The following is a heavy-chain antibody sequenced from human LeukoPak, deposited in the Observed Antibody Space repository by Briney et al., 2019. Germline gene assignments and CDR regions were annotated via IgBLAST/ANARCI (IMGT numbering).Heavy chain of an antibody. J-gene: IGHJ2*01. CDR1: GFTFSSYG. D-gene: IGHD2/OR15-2a*01. CDR3: ARDRSMSGWYIDL. V-gene: IGHV3-33*01. Sequence: PGRSLRLSCAASGFTFSSYGMHWVRQAPGKGLEWVAVIWYDGSNKYYPDSVQGRFTISRDKSKNTLYLQVNSLRAEDTAVYYCARDRSMSGWYIDLWGRGTLVTVSS. CDR2: IWYDGSNK.